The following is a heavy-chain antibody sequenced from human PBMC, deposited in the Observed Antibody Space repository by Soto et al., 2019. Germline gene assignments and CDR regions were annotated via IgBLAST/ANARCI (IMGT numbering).Heavy chain of an antibody. D-gene: IGHD3-10*01. CDR3: AKKVNSGPGSQYFDY. CDR2: FRSGGDDGTT. J-gene: IGHJ4*02. Sequence: AGGSLRLSCAASGFTFSSYSMSWVRQAPGKGLEWVSGFRSGGDDGTTYYADSVKGRFTISRDNSKNTLFLQMDSLRAEDTAIYYCAKKVNSGPGSQYFDYWGQGTLLTV. CDR1: GFTFSSYS. V-gene: IGHV3-23*01.